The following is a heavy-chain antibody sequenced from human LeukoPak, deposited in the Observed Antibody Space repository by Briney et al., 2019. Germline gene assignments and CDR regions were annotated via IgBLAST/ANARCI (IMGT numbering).Heavy chain of an antibody. CDR1: GYTFTGYY. J-gene: IGHJ4*02. CDR2: INPNSGGT. V-gene: IGHV1-2*02. Sequence: ASVKVSCKASGYTFTGYYMHLVRQAPGQGLEWMGWINPNSGGTNYAQKFQGRVTMTRDTSISTAYMELSRLRSDDTAVYYCARVQEYSSPSGDYWGQGTLVTVSS. CDR3: ARVQEYSSPSGDY. D-gene: IGHD6-6*01.